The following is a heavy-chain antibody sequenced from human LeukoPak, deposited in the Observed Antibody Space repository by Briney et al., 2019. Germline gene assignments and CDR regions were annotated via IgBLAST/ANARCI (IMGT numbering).Heavy chain of an antibody. V-gene: IGHV1-18*01. D-gene: IGHD3-3*01. CDR2: ISAYNGNT. CDR3: ARDPGHVLRFLEWLLSPVVSFDY. J-gene: IGHJ4*02. CDR1: GYTFTSYA. Sequence: ASVKVSCKASGYTFTSYAMHWVRQAPGQGLEWMGWISAYNGNTNYAQKPQGRVTMTTDTSTSTAYMELRSLRSDDTAVYYCARDPGHVLRFLEWLLSPVVSFDYWGQGTLVTVSS.